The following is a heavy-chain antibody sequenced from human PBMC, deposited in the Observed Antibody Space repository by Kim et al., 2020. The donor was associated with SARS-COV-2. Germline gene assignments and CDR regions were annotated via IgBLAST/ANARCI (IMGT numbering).Heavy chain of an antibody. Sequence: ASVKVSCRASGYTFTKYAITWLRQAPGQGPEWMGWINTDSGNPTYAQGFTGRFVFSLDTSVSTAYLQISSLRAEDTALYFCARVIWETYRFIDYCGQGTLVTVSS. V-gene: IGHV7-4-1*02. D-gene: IGHD3-16*02. CDR2: INTDSGNP. CDR1: GYTFTKYA. CDR3: ARVIWETYRFIDY. J-gene: IGHJ4*02.